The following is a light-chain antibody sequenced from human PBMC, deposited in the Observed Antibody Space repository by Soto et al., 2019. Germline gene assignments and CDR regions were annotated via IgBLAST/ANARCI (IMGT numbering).Light chain of an antibody. CDR1: QSIRSW. CDR2: KAS. CDR3: QQYSYFAT. Sequence: DIQMTQSTSTLSASVGDRVTITCRASQSIRSWLTWYQQKAGQAPKLLIYKASIVESGVPSRFSGSGSGTEFTLTISSLQPDDSATYYCQQYSYFATFGQGTRVEVK. J-gene: IGKJ1*01. V-gene: IGKV1-5*03.